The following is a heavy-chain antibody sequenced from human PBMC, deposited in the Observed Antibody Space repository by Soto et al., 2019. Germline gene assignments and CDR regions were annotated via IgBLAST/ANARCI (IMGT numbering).Heavy chain of an antibody. V-gene: IGHV4-34*01. J-gene: IGHJ6*02. D-gene: IGHD3-10*01. CDR2: INHSGST. CDR1: GGSFSGYY. Sequence: SETLSLTCAVYGGSFSGYYWSWIRQPPGKGLEWIGEINHSGSTNYNPSLKSRVTISVDTSKNQFSLKLSSVTAADTAVYYCARAVFITMVRGGYYYYGMDVWGQGTTVT. CDR3: ARAVFITMVRGGYYYYGMDV.